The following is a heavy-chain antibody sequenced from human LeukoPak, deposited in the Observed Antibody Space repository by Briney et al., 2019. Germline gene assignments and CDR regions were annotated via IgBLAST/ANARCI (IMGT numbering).Heavy chain of an antibody. CDR1: GFTFSDYY. J-gene: IGHJ5*02. V-gene: IGHV3-11*05. Sequence: GGSLRLSCAASGFTFSDYYMSWIRQAPGKGVEWVSYISGSSSYTNYAVSVKGRFTISRDNAKDSLYLQMNSLRAEDTAVYYCARDSTRFDPWGQGTLVTVSS. CDR2: ISGSSSYT. D-gene: IGHD2-2*01. CDR3: ARDSTRFDP.